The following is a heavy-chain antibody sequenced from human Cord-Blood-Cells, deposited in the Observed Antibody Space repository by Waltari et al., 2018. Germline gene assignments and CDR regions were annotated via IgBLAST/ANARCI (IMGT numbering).Heavy chain of an antibody. J-gene: IGHJ4*02. V-gene: IGHV1-8*03. CDR1: GYTFTSYD. D-gene: IGHD2-2*02. Sequence: QVQLVQSGAEVKKPGASVKVSCKASGYTFTSYDINWVRQATGKGLEWMGWMNPNSGNTGYAQKFQGRVTITRNTSISTAYMELSSLRSEDTAVYYCARRRGYCSSTSCYSLFDYWGQGTLVTVSS. CDR2: MNPNSGNT. CDR3: ARRRGYCSSTSCYSLFDY.